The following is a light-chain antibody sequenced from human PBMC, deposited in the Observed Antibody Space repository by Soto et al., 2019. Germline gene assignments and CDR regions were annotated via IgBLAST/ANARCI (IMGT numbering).Light chain of an antibody. V-gene: IGKV2-28*01. CDR1: QSLLHSNGNTY. Sequence: DVVMTQSPLSLPVTPGEPASISCRTSQSLLHSNGNTYLDWDLQKPGQSPQLLIFLGSNRASGVPDRFSGSGSGTDFTLKISRGGAEDVVVYYCRRALQPRTFGQGTKVEIK. CDR2: LGS. CDR3: RRALQPRT. J-gene: IGKJ1*01.